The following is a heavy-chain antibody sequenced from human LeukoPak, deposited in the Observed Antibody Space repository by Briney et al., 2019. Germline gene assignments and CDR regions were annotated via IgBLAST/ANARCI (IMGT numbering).Heavy chain of an antibody. J-gene: IGHJ6*03. CDR3: AKDGGLLWFGELQYYYYYYMDV. D-gene: IGHD3-10*01. V-gene: IGHV3-53*01. Sequence: PGGSLRLSCAVSGFTVSGNYMSWVRQAPGKGLEWVSLIYSGGTTYYADSVKGRFTISRDNSKSTLYLQMNSLRAEDTAVYYCAKDGGLLWFGELQYYYYYYMDVWGKGTTVTISS. CDR1: GFTVSGNY. CDR2: IYSGGTT.